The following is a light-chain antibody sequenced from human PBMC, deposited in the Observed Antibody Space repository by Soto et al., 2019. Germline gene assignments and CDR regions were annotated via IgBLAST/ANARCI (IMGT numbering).Light chain of an antibody. CDR2: AAS. Sequence: DIDMTQSPATLSASPLETVTPSFRASQSVGSKLAWYQQKPGQAPRLLIYAASTRATGIPARFSGSGSGTEFTLTISSLQSEDFAVYYCQQYNNWSSFGLGTKVDIK. CDR1: QSVGSK. V-gene: IGKV3-15*01. J-gene: IGKJ1*01. CDR3: QQYNNWSS.